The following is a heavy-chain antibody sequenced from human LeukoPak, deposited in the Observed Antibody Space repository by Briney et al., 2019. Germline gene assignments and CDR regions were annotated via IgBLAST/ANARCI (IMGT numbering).Heavy chain of an antibody. D-gene: IGHD1-1*01. J-gene: IGHJ3*02. Sequence: GGSLRLSCAPSGFIIVNAWMNWVRQAPGKGLEWVGRIKSKADGGTADYAAPVKGRFTISRDGSALYLQMNSLKTEDTAVYYCTTVYGGNDIASDIWGQGTTVTVSS. V-gene: IGHV3-15*01. CDR3: TTVYGGNDIASDI. CDR2: IKSKADGGTA. CDR1: GFIIVNAW.